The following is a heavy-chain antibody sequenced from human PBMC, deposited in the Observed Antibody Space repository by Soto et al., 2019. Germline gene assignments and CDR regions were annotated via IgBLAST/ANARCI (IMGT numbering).Heavy chain of an antibody. V-gene: IGHV4-59*01. Sequence: SETLSLTCTVSGGSISSYYWSWIRQPPGKGLEWIGYIYYSGSTNYNPSLKSRVTISVDTSKNQFSLKLSSVTAADTAVYYCARVLPYCSSTSCYGFDYWGQGTLVTVSS. D-gene: IGHD2-2*01. CDR3: ARVLPYCSSTSCYGFDY. CDR2: IYYSGST. CDR1: GGSISSYY. J-gene: IGHJ4*02.